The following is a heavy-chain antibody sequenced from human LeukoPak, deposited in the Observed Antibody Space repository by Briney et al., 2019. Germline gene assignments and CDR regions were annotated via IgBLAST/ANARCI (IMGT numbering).Heavy chain of an antibody. CDR2: INPNGGDT. CDR1: GYTFTGYY. V-gene: IGHV1-2*02. J-gene: IGHJ5*02. Sequence: ASVKVSCKASGYTFTGYYMHWVRQAPGQGLEWMGWINPNGGDTKYGQKFQGRATMTSDTSISTAYMELGRLTSDDTAVYYCARDALWEYGFDPWGQGTLVTVSS. CDR3: ARDALWEYGFDP. D-gene: IGHD1-26*01.